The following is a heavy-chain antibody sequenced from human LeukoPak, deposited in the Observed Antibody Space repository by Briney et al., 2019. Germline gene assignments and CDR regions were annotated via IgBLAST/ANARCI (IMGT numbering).Heavy chain of an antibody. CDR2: ISWNSGSI. V-gene: IGHV3-9*01. Sequence: PGGSLRLSCAASGFTFDDYAMHWVRQAPGKGLEWVSGISWNSGSIGYADSVKGRFTISRDNSKNTLYLQMNSLRAEDTAVYYCAKDRVPAAMEALDYWGQGTLVTVSS. CDR3: AKDRVPAAMEALDY. J-gene: IGHJ4*02. CDR1: GFTFDDYA. D-gene: IGHD2-2*01.